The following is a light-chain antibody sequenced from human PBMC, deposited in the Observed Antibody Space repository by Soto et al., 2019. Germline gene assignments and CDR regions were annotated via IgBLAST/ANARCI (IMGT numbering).Light chain of an antibody. CDR1: QSVSSNY. CDR3: QHYDNLPLFT. V-gene: IGKV3-20*01. CDR2: ATS. J-gene: IGKJ2*01. Sequence: ESVLTQSPGTLSLSAGERATLSCRASQSVSSNYLDWYQQKPGQAPRLLIYATSNRAAGVPDRFSGSGSVTEFTLTISGLEPEDFAVYYCQHYDNLPLFTFGQGTRLEI.